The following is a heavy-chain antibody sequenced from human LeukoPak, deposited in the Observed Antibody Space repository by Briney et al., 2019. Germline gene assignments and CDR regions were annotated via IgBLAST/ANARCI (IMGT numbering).Heavy chain of an antibody. CDR3: ARVSSTSCFDY. CDR1: GFTFSSYS. D-gene: IGHD2-2*01. CDR2: ISSSSSYI. Sequence: PGRSLRLSCAASGFTFSSYSMNWVRQAPGKGLEWVSSISSSSSYIYYADSVKGRFTISRDNAKNSLYLQMNSLRAEDTAVYYCARVSSTSCFDYWGQGTLVTVSS. J-gene: IGHJ4*02. V-gene: IGHV3-21*01.